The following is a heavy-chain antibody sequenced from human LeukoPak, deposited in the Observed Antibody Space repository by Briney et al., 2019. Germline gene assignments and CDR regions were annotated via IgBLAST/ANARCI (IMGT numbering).Heavy chain of an antibody. CDR2: ISGSGGTT. Sequence: PGGSLRLSCAASGFTFTNYAMTWVRQPPGKGLECVSSISGSGGTTYYADSVKGRFTISRDTFNRTLYLQMNSLRVDDTAVYYCAKSKGLYHNYAMDVWGQGTTVIVSS. CDR1: GFTFTNYA. J-gene: IGHJ6*02. D-gene: IGHD3/OR15-3a*01. CDR3: AKSKGLYHNYAMDV. V-gene: IGHV3-23*01.